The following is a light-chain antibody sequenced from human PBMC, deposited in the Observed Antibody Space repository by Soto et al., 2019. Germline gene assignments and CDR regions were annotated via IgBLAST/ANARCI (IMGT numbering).Light chain of an antibody. V-gene: IGKV1-39*01. Sequence: DLQMTQSPSSLSASVGDRVTITCRASQNINTYLSWYQQKAGRAPRLLISAASSLQSGVPSRFTGSASGTDFTLSINSLQPEDVGTYYCQQSNKPPWTFGQGTKVEI. CDR3: QQSNKPPWT. CDR1: QNINTY. J-gene: IGKJ1*01. CDR2: AAS.